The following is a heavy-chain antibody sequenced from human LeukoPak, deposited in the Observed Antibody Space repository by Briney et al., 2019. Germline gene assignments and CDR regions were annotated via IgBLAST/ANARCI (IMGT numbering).Heavy chain of an antibody. D-gene: IGHD3/OR15-3a*01. CDR1: GFXIGNYW. CDR3: ARGDGWTINV. V-gene: IGHV3-7*05. Sequence: GGSLRLSCEASGFXIGNYWIHWVRQAPGRGLECVANMNQDGSEKHYGDSVKGRFTISRDNDKQSLYLQMNSLRVEDTAVYYCARGDGWTINVWGQGTLVTVSS. CDR2: MNQDGSEK. J-gene: IGHJ4*02.